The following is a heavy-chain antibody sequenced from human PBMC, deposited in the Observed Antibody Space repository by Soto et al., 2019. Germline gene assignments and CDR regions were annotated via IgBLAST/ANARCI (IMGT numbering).Heavy chain of an antibody. V-gene: IGHV1-2*04. J-gene: IGHJ6*02. CDR1: GYTFTGYY. CDR3: AGVFGEDGDYVGGMVV. Sequence: GASVKVSCKASGYTFTGYYMHRVRQAPGQGLEWMGWINPNSGGTNYAQKFQGWVTMTRDTSISTAYMELSRLRSDDTAVYYCAGVFGEDGDYVGGMVVWGQGPTVPVSS. CDR2: INPNSGGT. D-gene: IGHD4-17*01.